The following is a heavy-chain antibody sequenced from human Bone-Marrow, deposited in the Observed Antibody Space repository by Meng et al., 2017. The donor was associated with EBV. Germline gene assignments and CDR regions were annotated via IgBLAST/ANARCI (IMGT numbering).Heavy chain of an antibody. V-gene: IGHV4-30-2*01. CDR2: IYHSGST. CDR3: ARVRGSDYTDYSLDY. CDR1: GASINSGDDS. J-gene: IGHJ4*02. Sequence: QLQLQGSGSGLVKASQTLSLSCAVSGASINSGDDSWTWIRQPPGRGLEWIGYIYHSGSTHYNPSLKSRVTISVDRSKNQFSLQLTSVTAADTAVYFCARVRGSDYTDYSLDYWGQGTLVTVSS. D-gene: IGHD4-11*01.